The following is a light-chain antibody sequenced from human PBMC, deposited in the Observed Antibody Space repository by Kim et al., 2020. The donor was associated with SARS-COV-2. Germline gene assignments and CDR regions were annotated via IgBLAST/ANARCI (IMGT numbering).Light chain of an antibody. CDR2: RND. CDR1: SSNIGNNY. V-gene: IGLV1-47*01. J-gene: IGLJ3*02. CDR3: ASWDDSLSGQV. Sequence: GQGVTLSCSGSSSNIGNNYGFWYQQLPGTAPKLLIYRNDQRPSGVPDRISGSKSGTSASLAISGLRSGDEADYYCASWDDSLSGQVFGGGTKLTVL.